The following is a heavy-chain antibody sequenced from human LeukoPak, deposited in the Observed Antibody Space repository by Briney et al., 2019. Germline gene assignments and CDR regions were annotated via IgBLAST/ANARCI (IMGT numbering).Heavy chain of an antibody. CDR3: ATVAVEGREFFQH. CDR2: IYTGGNT. V-gene: IGHV3-66*02. J-gene: IGHJ1*01. D-gene: IGHD6-19*01. Sequence: GGSLRLSCTASVLTVGSNCMTWVRQAPGKGLEWVSLIYTGGNTYYADSVRGRFTISRDISKNTLYLQMSSLRTDDTAMYYCATVAVEGREFFQHWGQGTLVTVSS. CDR1: VLTVGSNC.